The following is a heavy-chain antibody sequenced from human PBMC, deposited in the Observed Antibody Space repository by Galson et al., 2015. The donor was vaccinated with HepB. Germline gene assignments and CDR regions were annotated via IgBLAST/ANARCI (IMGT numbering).Heavy chain of an antibody. V-gene: IGHV6-1*01. CDR1: GDSVSSNSAA. J-gene: IGHJ4*02. D-gene: IGHD3-10*01. CDR3: RRDSGVYYGASV. Sequence: AISGDSVSSNSAAWNWIRQSPSRGLEWLGRTYYRSKWYTDYAVSVKGRATINPDTSENQFSLQLDSVTPDDTAVYYCRRDSGVYYGASVWGQGTLVTVSS. CDR2: TYYRSKWYT.